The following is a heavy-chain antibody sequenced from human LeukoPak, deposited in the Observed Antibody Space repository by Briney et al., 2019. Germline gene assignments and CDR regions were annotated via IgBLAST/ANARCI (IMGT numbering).Heavy chain of an antibody. J-gene: IGHJ4*02. CDR3: ARGNAN. CDR2: ISYSGST. V-gene: IGHV4-59*01. CDR1: GGSINSYY. Sequence: PLETLSLTCTVSGGSINSYYWSWIRQPPGKGLEWIGYISYSGSTNYNPSLKSRVTISVDTSKNLFFLKLTSVTAADTALYYCARGNANWGQGTLVTVSS.